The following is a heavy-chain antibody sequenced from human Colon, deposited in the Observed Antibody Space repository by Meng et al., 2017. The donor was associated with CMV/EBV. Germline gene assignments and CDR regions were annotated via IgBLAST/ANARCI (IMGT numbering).Heavy chain of an antibody. J-gene: IGHJ4*02. CDR2: IGARGNNI. D-gene: IGHD3-22*01. CDR3: ARERRHYDDNSGYGSIDY. Sequence: FSEYYMTWIRQAPGKGLEWVSYIGARGNNIYYADSVKGRFTNSRDNAKNSLYLQLNSLRAEDMAVYYCARERRHYDDNSGYGSIDYWGQGTLVTVSS. V-gene: IGHV3-11*04. CDR1: FSEYY.